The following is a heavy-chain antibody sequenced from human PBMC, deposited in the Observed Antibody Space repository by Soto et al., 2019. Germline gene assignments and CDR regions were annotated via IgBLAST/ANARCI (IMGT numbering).Heavy chain of an antibody. Sequence: ASVKVSCKASGYTFTSYAMHWVRQAPGQRLEWMGWINAGNGNTKYSQKFQGRVTITRDTSSSTASTQLSSLRSEDTAVYYCARALGCSGGSGSSLPPGYWGQEPLVTVSS. CDR1: GYTFTSYA. CDR2: INAGNGNT. V-gene: IGHV1-3*01. CDR3: ARALGCSGGSGSSLPPGY. D-gene: IGHD2-15*01. J-gene: IGHJ4*02.